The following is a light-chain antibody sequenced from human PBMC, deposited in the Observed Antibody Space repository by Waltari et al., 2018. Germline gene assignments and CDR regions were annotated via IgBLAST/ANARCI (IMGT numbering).Light chain of an antibody. Sequence: EIVLTQSPGTLSLSPGERATLSCRASQSVSSSYLAWYQQKPGQAPRLLIYGASSRATGIPDRFRGSVSGTDFTLTISRLEPEDFAVYYCQQYGSSPPWTFGQGTKVEIK. V-gene: IGKV3-20*01. CDR1: QSVSSSY. CDR3: QQYGSSPPWT. J-gene: IGKJ1*01. CDR2: GAS.